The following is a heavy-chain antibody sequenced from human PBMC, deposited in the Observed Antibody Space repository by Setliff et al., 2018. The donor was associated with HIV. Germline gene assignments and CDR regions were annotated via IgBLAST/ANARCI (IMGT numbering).Heavy chain of an antibody. D-gene: IGHD3-3*01. CDR3: ARGLRFLEWLSRDNWFDP. CDR1: GDTFTTYA. J-gene: IGHJ5*02. Sequence: GASVKVSCKASGDTFTTYALHWVRQAPGQRLEWMGWINAGNGDTKSSQKFQGRVTITRDTSASTAYMELSSLRSEDTAVYYCARGLRFLEWLSRDNWFDPWGQGTLVTVSS. V-gene: IGHV1-3*01. CDR2: INAGNGDT.